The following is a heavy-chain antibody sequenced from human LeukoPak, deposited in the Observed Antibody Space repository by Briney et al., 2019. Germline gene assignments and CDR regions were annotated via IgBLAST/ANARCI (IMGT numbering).Heavy chain of an antibody. CDR3: ARAPKDY. CDR2: ITGSGGST. J-gene: IGHJ4*02. V-gene: IGHV3-23*01. Sequence: TGGSLRLSCAASGFTFSSYGMSWVRQAPGKGLEWVSAITGSGGSTYYGDSVKGRFTISRDNYKNRLYLVMNSLRAEDTAVYYCARAPKDYWGQGTLVTVSS. CDR1: GFTFSSYG. D-gene: IGHD2-15*01.